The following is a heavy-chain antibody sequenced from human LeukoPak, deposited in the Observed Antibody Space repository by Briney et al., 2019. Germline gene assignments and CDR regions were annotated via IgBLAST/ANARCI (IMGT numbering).Heavy chain of an antibody. D-gene: IGHD3-22*01. CDR1: GGTFISYA. CDR3: ARDWYYYDSSGFYYALRY. V-gene: IGHV1-69*01. J-gene: IGHJ4*02. CDR2: IIPIFGTA. Sequence: ASVKVSCKASGGTFISYAISWVRQAPGQGLEWMGGIIPIFGTANYAQKFQGRVTITADESTSTAYMELSSLRSEDTAVYYCARDWYYYDSSGFYYALRYCGQGTLVTVSS.